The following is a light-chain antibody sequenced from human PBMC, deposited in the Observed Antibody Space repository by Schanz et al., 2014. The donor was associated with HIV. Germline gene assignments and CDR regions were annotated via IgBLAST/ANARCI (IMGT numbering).Light chain of an antibody. J-gene: IGKJ1*01. V-gene: IGKV3-20*01. Sequence: EIVLTQSPATLSLSPGERATLSCRASQSVSSNLAWYQQKSGQAPRLLIYGASSRATGIPDRFSGSGSGTDFTLTISRLQPEDFAVYYCQQHGSSRTFGQGTKVEIK. CDR1: QSVSSN. CDR3: QQHGSSRT. CDR2: GAS.